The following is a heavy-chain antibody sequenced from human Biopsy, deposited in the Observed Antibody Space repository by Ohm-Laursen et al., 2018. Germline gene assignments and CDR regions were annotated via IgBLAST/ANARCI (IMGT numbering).Heavy chain of an antibody. V-gene: IGHV6-1*01. D-gene: IGHD3-9*01. Sequence: QPLSLTSAISGASVSSNTVAWNWIRQSPSRGLEWLGRTIYRSKWSNDYAVSVKNRITIDPDTSKNQFSLQLNSVTPEDTAIYYCARGRYAAFDIWGQGTKVTISS. CDR1: GASVSSNTVA. CDR2: TIYRSKWSN. J-gene: IGHJ3*02. CDR3: ARGRYAAFDI.